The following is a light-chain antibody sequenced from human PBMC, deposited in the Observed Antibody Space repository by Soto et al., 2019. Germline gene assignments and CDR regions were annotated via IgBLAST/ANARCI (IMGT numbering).Light chain of an antibody. CDR3: QQVNSFPLT. Sequence: DIQMTQSPSFVSASVGDRVTITCRASQGIKSWLAWYQHKPGKAPKVLIFAASSLQSGVTSRFSGSGSGTDFTLTISNLQPEDFETYFCQQVNSFPLTFGGGTKVEI. J-gene: IGKJ4*01. V-gene: IGKV1-12*01. CDR1: QGIKSW. CDR2: AAS.